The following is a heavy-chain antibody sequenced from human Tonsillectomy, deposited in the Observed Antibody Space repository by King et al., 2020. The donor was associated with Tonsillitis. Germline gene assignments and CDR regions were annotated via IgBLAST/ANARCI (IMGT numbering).Heavy chain of an antibody. V-gene: IGHV1-46*01. D-gene: IGHD3-9*01. Sequence: QLVQSGAEVKKPGASVKVSCKASGYTFTSYYMHWVRQAPGQGLEWMGIINPSGGSTSYAQKFQGRVTMTRDTSTSTVYMERSSLRSEDTAVYYCARESGGDYDSSAFDYWGQGTMVTVSS. CDR1: GYTFTSYY. CDR3: ARESGGDYDSSAFDY. CDR2: INPSGGST. J-gene: IGHJ4*02.